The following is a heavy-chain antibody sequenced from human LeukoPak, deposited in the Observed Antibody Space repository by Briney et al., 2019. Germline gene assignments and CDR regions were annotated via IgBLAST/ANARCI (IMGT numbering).Heavy chain of an antibody. V-gene: IGHV4-4*07. CDR2: IYSTGST. CDR3: AREAIPVAAPWFNY. CDR1: GGSISSYY. J-gene: IGHJ4*02. Sequence: SETLSLTCTVSGGSISSYYWTWIRQPAGMGLEWIGRIYSTGSTNYNPSLKSRGTMSVDTSKKKFSLKLTSVTAADTAVYYCAREAIPVAAPWFNYWGQGTLVTVSS. D-gene: IGHD6-19*01.